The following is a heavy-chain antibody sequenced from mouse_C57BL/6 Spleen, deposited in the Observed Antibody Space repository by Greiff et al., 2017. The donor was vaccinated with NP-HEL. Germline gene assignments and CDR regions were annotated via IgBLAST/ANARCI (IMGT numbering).Heavy chain of an antibody. V-gene: IGHV1-7*01. CDR3: ARSYYGSSGYFDG. Sequence: QVQLQQSGAELAKPGASVKLSCKASGYTFTSYWMHWVKQRPGQGLEWIGYINPSSGYTKYNQKFKDKATLTADKSSSTAYMQLSSLTYEDSAVYYCARSYYGSSGYFDGWGTGTTVTVSS. J-gene: IGHJ1*03. D-gene: IGHD1-1*01. CDR2: INPSSGYT. CDR1: GYTFTSYW.